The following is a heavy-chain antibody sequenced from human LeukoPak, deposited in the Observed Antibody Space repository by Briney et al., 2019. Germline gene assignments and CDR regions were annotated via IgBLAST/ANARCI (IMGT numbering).Heavy chain of an antibody. D-gene: IGHD1-26*01. J-gene: IGHJ4*02. CDR1: GFTFSDYY. CDR3: ASGGSYYYFDY. Sequence: GGSLRLSCAASGFTFSDYYMSWIRQALGKGLEWVSYISSSGTTIYYADSVKGRFTISRDNAKNSLYLQMNSLRAEDTAVYYCASGGSYYYFDYWGQGTLVTVSS. CDR2: ISSSGTTI. V-gene: IGHV3-11*01.